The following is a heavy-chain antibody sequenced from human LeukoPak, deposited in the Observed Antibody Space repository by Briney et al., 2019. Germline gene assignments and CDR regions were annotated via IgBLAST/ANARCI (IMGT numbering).Heavy chain of an antibody. V-gene: IGHV3-30*02. CDR1: GFTFSSYG. CDR3: ASQRRPTIFGVAGLGY. CDR2: IRYDGSNK. Sequence: GGSLRLSCAASGFTFSSYGMHWVRQAPGKGLEWVAFIRYDGSNKYYADSVKGRFTISRDNSKNTLYLQMNSLRAEDTAVYYCASQRRPTIFGVAGLGYWGQGTLVTVSS. J-gene: IGHJ4*02. D-gene: IGHD3-3*01.